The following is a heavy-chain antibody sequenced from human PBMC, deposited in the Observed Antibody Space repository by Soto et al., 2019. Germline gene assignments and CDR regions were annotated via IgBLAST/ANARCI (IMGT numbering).Heavy chain of an antibody. CDR1: GGSISSYY. Sequence: QVQLQESGPGLVKPSETLSLTCTVSGGSISSYYWSWIRQSPGKGLEWIGYISYSGSTKYNPSLKSRVTISVDTSKNQFSLKLSSVTAAVTAVYYCARGRGDTAMAWYYWGQGTLVTVSS. D-gene: IGHD5-18*01. CDR2: ISYSGST. J-gene: IGHJ4*02. CDR3: ARGRGDTAMAWYY. V-gene: IGHV4-59*01.